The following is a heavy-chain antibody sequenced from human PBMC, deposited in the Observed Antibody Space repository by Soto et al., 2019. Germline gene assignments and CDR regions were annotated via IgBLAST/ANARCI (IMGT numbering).Heavy chain of an antibody. CDR2: TSPDESIK. V-gene: IGHV3-30*04. CDR1: GFTFSSFA. CDR3: AGDPIPGAPDYFDN. Sequence: PGGSLRLSCAASGFTFSSFAMSWVRQAPAKGLEWVAVTSPDESIKNYADSVRGRFSISRDNFRNMLYLQMNNLRAEDSAVYYCAGDPIPGAPDYFDNWGHGTLVTVS. J-gene: IGHJ4*01. D-gene: IGHD2-2*02.